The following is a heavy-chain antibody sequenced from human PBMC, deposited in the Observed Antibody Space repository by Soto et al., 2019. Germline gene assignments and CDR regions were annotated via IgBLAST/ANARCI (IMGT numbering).Heavy chain of an antibody. CDR2: IRPDGNQG. D-gene: IGHD4-4*01. CDR1: TFTFSRYW. J-gene: IGHJ3*01. V-gene: IGHV3-7*01. Sequence: EVQLVESGGGLVQPGGSLRLSCAASTFTFSRYWMTWVRQAPGKGLEWLAYIRPDGNQGYYVDSVKGRFTISRDNAKSSLYLQMNSLRAEDTAVYYCAKPPTGNVAFDVWGQGTMVTVSS. CDR3: AKPPTGNVAFDV.